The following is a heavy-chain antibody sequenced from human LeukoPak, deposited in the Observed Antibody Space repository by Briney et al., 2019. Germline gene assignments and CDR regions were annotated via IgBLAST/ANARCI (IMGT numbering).Heavy chain of an antibody. CDR1: GFTFDDYA. Sequence: GGSLRLSCAASGFTFDDYAMHWVRQAPGKGREWVSGISWNSGSIGYADSVKGRFTISRDNAKNSLYLQMNSLRAEDTALYYCAKDRQWELRGDYFDYWGQGTLVTVSS. V-gene: IGHV3-9*01. J-gene: IGHJ4*02. CDR3: AKDRQWELRGDYFDY. D-gene: IGHD1-26*01. CDR2: ISWNSGSI.